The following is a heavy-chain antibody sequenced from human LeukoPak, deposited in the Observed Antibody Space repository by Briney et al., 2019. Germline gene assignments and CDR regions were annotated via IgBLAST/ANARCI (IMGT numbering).Heavy chain of an antibody. Sequence: GGSLRLSCAASGFTFSSYSMNWVRQAPGKGLEWVAVIWYDGSNKYYADSVKGRFTISRDNSKNTLYLQMNSLRAEDTAVYYCARETEKYYYDSSGSLGYWGQGTLVTVSS. CDR2: IWYDGSNK. D-gene: IGHD3-22*01. CDR1: GFTFSSYS. CDR3: ARETEKYYYDSSGSLGY. V-gene: IGHV3-33*08. J-gene: IGHJ4*02.